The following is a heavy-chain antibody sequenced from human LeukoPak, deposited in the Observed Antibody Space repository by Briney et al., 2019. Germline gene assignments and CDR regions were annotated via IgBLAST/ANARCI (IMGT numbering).Heavy chain of an antibody. CDR1: AFTFRSYA. J-gene: IGHJ4*02. D-gene: IGHD5-18*01. CDR3: AKGAASRGYTYVAN. V-gene: IGHV3-23*01. CDR2: VSGSGGST. Sequence: GGSLRLSCAASAFTFRSYAVIWVRQAPGKGLEWVSTVSGSGGSTYYADSMKGRFTISRDNSNNTLFLQMNSLRAEDTAVYYCAKGAASRGYTYVANWGQGTLVTVSS.